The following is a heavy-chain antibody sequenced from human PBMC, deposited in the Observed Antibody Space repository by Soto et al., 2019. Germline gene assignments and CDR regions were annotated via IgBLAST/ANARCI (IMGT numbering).Heavy chain of an antibody. J-gene: IGHJ4*02. Sequence: EVQLLESGGGLVQRGGSLRLSCAASGFTFSSYAMSWVRQAPGKGLDWVSAISVSVGSTYYADSVKGRFTISRDNSKNTLYLQMNSLRAEDTAVYYCAKVERAVAGIIDWGQGTLVTVSS. D-gene: IGHD6-19*01. CDR2: ISVSVGST. V-gene: IGHV3-23*01. CDR3: AKVERAVAGIID. CDR1: GFTFSSYA.